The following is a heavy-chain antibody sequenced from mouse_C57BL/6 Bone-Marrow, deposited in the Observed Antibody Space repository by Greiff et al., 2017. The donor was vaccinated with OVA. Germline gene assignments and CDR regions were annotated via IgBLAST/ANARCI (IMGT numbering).Heavy chain of an antibody. D-gene: IGHD1-1*01. CDR1: GFTFSSYA. V-gene: IGHV5-4*03. Sequence: EVKVVESGGGLVKPGGSLKLSCAASGFTFSSYAMSWVRQTPEKRLEWVATISDGGSYTYYPDNVKGRFTISRDNAKNNLYLQMSHLKSEDTAMYYCARDYYGSSLTFDYWGQGTTLTVSS. CDR2: ISDGGSYT. J-gene: IGHJ2*01. CDR3: ARDYYGSSLTFDY.